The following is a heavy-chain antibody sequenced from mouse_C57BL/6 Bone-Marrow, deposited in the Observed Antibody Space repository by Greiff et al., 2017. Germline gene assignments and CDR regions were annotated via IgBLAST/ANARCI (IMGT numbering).Heavy chain of an antibody. V-gene: IGHV1-69*01. CDR2: FDPSDSYT. CDR1: GYTFTSYW. J-gene: IGHJ1*03. Sequence: VKLQQPGAELVMPGASVKLSCKASGYTFTSYWMHWVKQRSGQGLEWIGEFDPSDSYTNYNPKFKGKSTLTVDKSSSTAYMQLSSLTSEDSAVYYCAPYDGSSYWYFDVWGTGTTVTVSS. D-gene: IGHD1-1*01. CDR3: APYDGSSYWYFDV.